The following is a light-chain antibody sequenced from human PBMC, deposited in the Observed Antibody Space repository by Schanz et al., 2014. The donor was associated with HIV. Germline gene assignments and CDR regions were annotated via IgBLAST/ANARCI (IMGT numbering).Light chain of an antibody. CDR3: ATWDDSLNGVV. V-gene: IGLV1-44*01. Sequence: QSVLTQPPSASGTPGQRVTISCSVSRSNIGSNAVNWFQQLPGTAPKLLIYNSYHRPSGVPDRFSGSQSGASASLAISGLQSEDEADFYCATWDDSLNGVVFGGGTKLTVL. CDR2: NSY. J-gene: IGLJ2*01. CDR1: RSNIGSNA.